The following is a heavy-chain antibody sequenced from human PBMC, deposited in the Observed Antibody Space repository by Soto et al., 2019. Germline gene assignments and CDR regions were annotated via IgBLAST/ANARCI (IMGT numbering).Heavy chain of an antibody. D-gene: IGHD1-26*01. Sequence: GGSLRLSCPASGFILNDYAMHWVRQAPGKGLEWVALISYDGNYKYYADSVKGRFTISRDTSKNTLYLQMNSLRPEDTAVYFCAKARVGTTHFDYWGQGTLVTVSS. CDR1: GFILNDYA. J-gene: IGHJ4*02. CDR2: ISYDGNYK. V-gene: IGHV3-30*18. CDR3: AKARVGTTHFDY.